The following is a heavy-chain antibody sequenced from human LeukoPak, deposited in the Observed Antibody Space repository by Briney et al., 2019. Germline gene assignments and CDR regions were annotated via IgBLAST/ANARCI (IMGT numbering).Heavy chain of an antibody. Sequence: GESLKISCKVSGYSFTSYCIGWVRQMPGKGLEWMGIIYPGDSGPTYSPSFQGQVTISVDKSINTAYLQWSSLQASDTAMYYCGMSGDRVPLQDDVFDVWGQGTMVTVST. CDR3: GMSGDRVPLQDDVFDV. CDR1: GYSFTSYC. D-gene: IGHD1-26*01. J-gene: IGHJ3*01. CDR2: IYPGDSGP. V-gene: IGHV5-51*01.